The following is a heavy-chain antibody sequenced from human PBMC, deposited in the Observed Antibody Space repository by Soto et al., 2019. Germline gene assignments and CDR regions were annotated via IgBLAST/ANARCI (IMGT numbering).Heavy chain of an antibody. V-gene: IGHV1-69*01. CDR2: IIPIFETA. CDR1: GDSFSSYA. J-gene: IGHJ4*02. CDR3: VASDSSSWQHDY. D-gene: IGHD6-13*01. Sequence: QVQLVQSGAEMKKPGSSVKVSCKVSGDSFSSYAISWVRQAPGEGLEWVGGIIPIFETANYAQNFQGRVTITAVESTTTAYLEVTRLRPQDTAVFYCVASDSSSWQHDYWGQGTLITVSS.